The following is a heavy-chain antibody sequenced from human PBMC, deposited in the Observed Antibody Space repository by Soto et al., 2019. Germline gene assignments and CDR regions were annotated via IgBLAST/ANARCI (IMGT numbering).Heavy chain of an antibody. CDR1: GFTFSSYG. D-gene: IGHD3-3*01. CDR2: ISYDGSNK. Sequence: QVQLVESGGGVVQPGRSLRLSCAASGFTFSSYGMHWVRQAPGKGLEWVAVISYDGSNKYYADSVKGRFTISRDNSKNTLYLQMNSLRAEDTVVYYCAKDLYYDFWSGYPDYWGQGTLVTVSS. V-gene: IGHV3-30*18. J-gene: IGHJ4*02. CDR3: AKDLYYDFWSGYPDY.